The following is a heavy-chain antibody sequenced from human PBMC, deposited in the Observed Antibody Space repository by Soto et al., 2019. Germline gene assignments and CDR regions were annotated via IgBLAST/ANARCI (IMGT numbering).Heavy chain of an antibody. J-gene: IGHJ4*02. V-gene: IGHV3-11*01. Sequence: QVQLVESGGGLVQPGGSLRLSCAASGFTFGDYEMSWIRQAAGKGPEWVSFLSRSGNTIYYADSVKGRFSISRDNSKNTLYLQLNSLRAEDTAVYYCAQLGLMTFSHKHYFNHWGRGTLVTVSS. CDR1: GFTFGDYE. CDR2: LSRSGNTI. D-gene: IGHD1-1*01. CDR3: AQLGLMTFSHKHYFNH.